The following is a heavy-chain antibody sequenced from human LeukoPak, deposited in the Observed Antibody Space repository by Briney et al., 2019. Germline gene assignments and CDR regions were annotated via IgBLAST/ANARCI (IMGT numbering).Heavy chain of an antibody. V-gene: IGHV4-38-2*01. CDR2: IYHSGST. CDR1: GYSISSGYY. J-gene: IGHJ5*02. Sequence: PSETLSLTCAVSGYSISSGYYWGWIRQPPGKGLEWIGSIYHSGSTNYNPSLKSRVTISVDTSKNQFSLKLSSVTAADTAVYYCARFDYRINWFDPWGQGTLVTVSS. D-gene: IGHD4-11*01. CDR3: ARFDYRINWFDP.